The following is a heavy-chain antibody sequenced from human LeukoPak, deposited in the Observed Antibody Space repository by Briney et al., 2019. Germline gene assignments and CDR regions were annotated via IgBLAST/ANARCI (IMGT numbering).Heavy chain of an antibody. CDR2: ISGNGGTT. CDR1: GFSFSTFA. J-gene: IGHJ4*02. D-gene: IGHD2-21*01. Sequence: PGGSPRLSCAASGFSFSTFAMHWVRQAPGKGLEYVSVISGNGGTTYYANSVKGRFTISRDNSKNTVYLQMGSLGTEDMAVYYCARDLEGVVKHWGQGTLVTVSS. CDR3: ARDLEGVVKH. V-gene: IGHV3-64*01.